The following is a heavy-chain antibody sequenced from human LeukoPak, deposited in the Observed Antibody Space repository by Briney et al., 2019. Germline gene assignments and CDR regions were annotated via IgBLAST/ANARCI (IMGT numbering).Heavy chain of an antibody. CDR1: GFTLSSYW. CDR3: AREAIWFGGDRFDP. V-gene: IGHV3-7*01. J-gene: IGHJ5*02. CDR2: IKQDGSEK. Sequence: PGGSLRLSCAASGFTLSSYWMSWVRQAPGKGLEWVANIKQDGSEKYYVDSVKGRFTISRDNAKNSLYLQMNSLRAEDTAVYYCAREAIWFGGDRFDPWGQGTLVTVSS. D-gene: IGHD3-10*01.